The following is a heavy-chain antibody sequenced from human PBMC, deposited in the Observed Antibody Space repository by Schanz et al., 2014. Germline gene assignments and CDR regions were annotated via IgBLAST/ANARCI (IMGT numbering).Heavy chain of an antibody. D-gene: IGHD3-10*01. J-gene: IGHJ3*02. Sequence: EVQLVESGGGLVQPGGSLRLSCTASGFTFSDYWMSWVRQAPGKGPEWVSYVSRSTPDIYYADSVKGRFTMSRDNAKNSVFLQMNSLRAEDTAVYYCAKGRFGELSAFDIWGQGTMVTVSS. CDR2: VSRSTPDI. CDR1: GFTFSDYW. V-gene: IGHV3-48*01. CDR3: AKGRFGELSAFDI.